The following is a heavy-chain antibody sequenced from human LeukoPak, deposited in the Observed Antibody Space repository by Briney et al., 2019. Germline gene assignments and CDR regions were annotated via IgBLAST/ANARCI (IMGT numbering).Heavy chain of an antibody. D-gene: IGHD6-6*01. CDR1: GGSFSGYY. CDR3: ARGGNEYSSKGPGSYFDY. J-gene: IGHJ4*02. Sequence: PSETLSLTCAVYGGSFSGYYWSWIRQPPGKGLEWIGEINHSGSTNYNPSLKSRVTISVDTSKNQFSLKLSSVTAADTAVYYCARGGNEYSSKGPGSYFDYWGQGTLVTVPS. CDR2: INHSGST. V-gene: IGHV4-34*01.